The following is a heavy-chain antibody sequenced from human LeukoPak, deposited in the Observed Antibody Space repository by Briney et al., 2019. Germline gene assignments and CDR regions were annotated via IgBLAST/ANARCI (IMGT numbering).Heavy chain of an antibody. CDR3: ASGYSGYAEAAY. V-gene: IGHV4-59*01. D-gene: IGHD5-12*01. CDR1: GGSISSYY. CDR2: IYYSGST. J-gene: IGHJ4*02. Sequence: SSETLSLTCTVSGGSISSYYWSWIRQPPGKGLEWIGYIYYSGSTNYNPPLKSRVTISVDTSKNQFSLKLSSVTAADTAVYYCASGYSGYAEAAYWGQGTLVTVSS.